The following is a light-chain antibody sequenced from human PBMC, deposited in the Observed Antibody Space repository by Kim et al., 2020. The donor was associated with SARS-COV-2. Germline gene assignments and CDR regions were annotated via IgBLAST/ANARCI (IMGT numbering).Light chain of an antibody. CDR2: QDT. J-gene: IGLJ2*01. CDR1: KLGNKY. V-gene: IGLV3-1*01. CDR3: QAWDSSTGVV. Sequence: VSPGQTASFTCSGDKLGNKYVCWYQLKPGRSPVLVIYQDTRRPSGIPERFSGSNSGNTATLTISGTQAMDEADYYCQAWDSSTGVVFGGGTQLTVL.